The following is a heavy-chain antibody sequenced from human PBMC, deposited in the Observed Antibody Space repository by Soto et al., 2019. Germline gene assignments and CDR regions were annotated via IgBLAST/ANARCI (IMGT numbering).Heavy chain of an antibody. D-gene: IGHD6-19*01. V-gene: IGHV1-18*01. J-gene: IGHJ4*02. CDR1: GYTFTSYG. CDR3: ARENSLGIAVAGTGL. CDR2: ISAYNGNT. Sequence: ASVKVSCKASGYTFTSYGISWVRQAPGQGLEWMGWISAYNGNTNYAQKLQGRVTMTTNTSTSTAYKELRSLRSDDTAVYYFARENSLGIAVAGTGLWGQGTLVTVSS.